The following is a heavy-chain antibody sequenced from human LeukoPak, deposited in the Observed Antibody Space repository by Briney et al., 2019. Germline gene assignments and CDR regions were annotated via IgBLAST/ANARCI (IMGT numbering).Heavy chain of an antibody. D-gene: IGHD2-15*01. CDR1: GFTVSSNY. Sequence: GGSLRLSCAASGFTVSSNYMSWVRAAPGKGLEWVSVIYSGGSTYYADSVKGRFTISRDNSKNTLYLQMNRLRVEDTAVYYCARALASVLDCSGGSCYANKYFQHWGQGTLVTVSS. CDR2: IYSGGST. V-gene: IGHV3-66*01. J-gene: IGHJ1*01. CDR3: ARALASVLDCSGGSCYANKYFQH.